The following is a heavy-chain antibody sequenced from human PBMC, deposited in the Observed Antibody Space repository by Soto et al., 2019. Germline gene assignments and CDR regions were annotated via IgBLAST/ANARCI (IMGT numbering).Heavy chain of an antibody. D-gene: IGHD3-16*01. CDR1: GYTFTTFY. CDR3: ARGRVGSYSGMDV. J-gene: IGHJ6*02. V-gene: IGHV1-46*03. Sequence: QVQLVQSGAEVREPGASVKVSCKASGYTFTTFYIHWVRQAPGQGPEWLGGMNPSGGRTTDAQRLQGRVTMPRDASTSTGHMELSSLRSEDTAVYYCARGRVGSYSGMDVWGQGTTVTVS. CDR2: MNPSGGRT.